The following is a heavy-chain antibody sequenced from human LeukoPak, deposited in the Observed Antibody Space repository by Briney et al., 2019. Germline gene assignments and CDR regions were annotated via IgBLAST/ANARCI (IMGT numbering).Heavy chain of an antibody. D-gene: IGHD6-19*01. CDR1: GYSISSNNW. V-gene: IGHV4-28*01. CDR3: ARNQAVAANREASDV. Sequence: SDTLSLTCAVSGYSISSNNWWAWVRQPPGKGLEWIGYIYYNGNTYYNPYNPSLTSRVTMSVDTSKNQFSLKLDSVTEIDTAMYYCARNQAVAANREASDVWGQGTMVTVSS. J-gene: IGHJ3*01. CDR2: IYYNGNT.